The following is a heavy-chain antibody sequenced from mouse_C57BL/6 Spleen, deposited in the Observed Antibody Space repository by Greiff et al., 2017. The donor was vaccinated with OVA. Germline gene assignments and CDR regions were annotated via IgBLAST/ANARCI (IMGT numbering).Heavy chain of an antibody. V-gene: IGHV1-64*01. J-gene: IGHJ4*01. Sequence: QVQLQQPGAELVKPGASVKLSCKASGYTFTSYWMHWVKQRPGQGLEWIGMIHPNSGSTNYNEKFKSKATLTVDKSSSTAYMQLSSLTSEDSAVYYCARWLPRYAMDYWGQGTSVTVSS. CDR3: ARWLPRYAMDY. CDR2: IHPNSGST. D-gene: IGHD2-2*01. CDR1: GYTFTSYW.